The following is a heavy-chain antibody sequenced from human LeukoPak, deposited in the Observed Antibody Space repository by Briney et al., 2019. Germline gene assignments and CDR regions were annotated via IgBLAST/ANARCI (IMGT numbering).Heavy chain of an antibody. Sequence: GGSLRLSCAASGFTFSSYAMHWVRQAPGKGLEWVALISYDGSNKNYADSVKGRLTISRDNSKNTLYLQMNSLRAEDTAVYYCAKDTSYDFWSGYPDAFDIWGQGTMVTVSS. CDR1: GFTFSSYA. D-gene: IGHD3-3*01. CDR3: AKDTSYDFWSGYPDAFDI. J-gene: IGHJ3*02. CDR2: ISYDGSNK. V-gene: IGHV3-30*04.